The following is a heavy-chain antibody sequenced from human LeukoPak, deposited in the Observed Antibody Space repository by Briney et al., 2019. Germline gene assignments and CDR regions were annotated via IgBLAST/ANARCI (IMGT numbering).Heavy chain of an antibody. CDR3: ARAAESGYYNWFDP. CDR1: GGPISSYY. J-gene: IGHJ5*02. Sequence: SETLSLTCTVSGGPISSYYWSWIRQPPGKGLEWIGYIYYSGSTNYNPSLKSRVTISVDTSKNQFSLKLSSVTAADTAVYYCARAAESGYYNWFDPWGQGTLDTVSS. CDR2: IYYSGST. D-gene: IGHD3-3*01. V-gene: IGHV4-59*01.